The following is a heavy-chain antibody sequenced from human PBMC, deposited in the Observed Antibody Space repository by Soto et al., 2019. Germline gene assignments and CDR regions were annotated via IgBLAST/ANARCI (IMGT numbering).Heavy chain of an antibody. CDR1: GDTFTDYY. D-gene: IGHD2-21*02. CDR3: ERGGHVVVVTAALDY. Sequence: QVQLMQSGAAVKKPGASVKASCKASGDTFTDYYLHWVRQAPGQGLEWMGTVNPSGGHTTYAQHFLGRVTMTRDTSTSTLYMELTSLTSDDTAVYYCERGGHVVVVTAALDYWGQGTLVTVSS. CDR2: VNPSGGHT. J-gene: IGHJ4*02. V-gene: IGHV1-46*01.